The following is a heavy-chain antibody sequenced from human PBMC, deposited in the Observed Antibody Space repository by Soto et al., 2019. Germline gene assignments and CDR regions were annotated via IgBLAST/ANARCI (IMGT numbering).Heavy chain of an antibody. J-gene: IGHJ4*02. Sequence: GGSLRLSCAASGFTVSSTYLTWVRQAPGKGLEWVAILYTGTDTVYADSVKGRFTISRDNSKNTLYLQMNSLRAEDTAVYYCAKSGGRDSSPIDYWGQGTLVTVSS. D-gene: IGHD6-13*01. CDR3: AKSGGRDSSPIDY. CDR2: LYTGTDT. V-gene: IGHV3-53*05. CDR1: GFTVSSTY.